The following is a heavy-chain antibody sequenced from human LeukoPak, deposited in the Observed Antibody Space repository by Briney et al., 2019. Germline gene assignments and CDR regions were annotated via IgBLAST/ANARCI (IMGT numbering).Heavy chain of an antibody. J-gene: IGHJ6*03. CDR2: ISGYNGNT. CDR1: GYTFG. CDR3: ARDSRDYYYYYMDV. V-gene: IGHV1-18*01. Sequence: ASVKVSCKASGYTFGISVVRQAPGQGLEWMGWISGYNGNTNYAQKLQGRVTMTTDTSTSTAYMELRSLRSDDTAVYYCARDSRDYYYYYMDVWGKGTTVTVSS.